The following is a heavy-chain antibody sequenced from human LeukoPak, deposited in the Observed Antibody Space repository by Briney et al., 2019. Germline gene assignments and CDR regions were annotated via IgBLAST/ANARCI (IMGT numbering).Heavy chain of an antibody. J-gene: IGHJ3*02. Sequence: PSETLSLTCTVSGYSISSGYYWGWIRQPPGKGLEWIGSIYHSGSTYYNPSLKSRVTISVDTSKNHFSLKLSSVTAADTAVYYCARDPVLLWFGESETGDAFDIWGQGTMVSVSS. CDR2: IYHSGST. CDR1: GYSISSGYY. V-gene: IGHV4-38-2*02. CDR3: ARDPVLLWFGESETGDAFDI. D-gene: IGHD3-10*01.